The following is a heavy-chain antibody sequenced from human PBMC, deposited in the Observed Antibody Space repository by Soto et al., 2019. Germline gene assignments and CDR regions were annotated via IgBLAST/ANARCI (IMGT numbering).Heavy chain of an antibody. CDR2: IYYSGST. D-gene: IGHD2-15*01. J-gene: IGHJ6*02. V-gene: IGHV4-59*01. CDR1: GGSISSYY. CDR3: AREGSYKNYYYYGMDV. Sequence: QVQLQESGPGLVKPSETLSLTCTVSGGSISSYYWSWIRQPPGQGLEWIGYIYYSGSTNYNPSLKSRVTISVDTSKNQFSLKLSSVTAADTAVYYCAREGSYKNYYYYGMDVWGQGTTVTVSS.